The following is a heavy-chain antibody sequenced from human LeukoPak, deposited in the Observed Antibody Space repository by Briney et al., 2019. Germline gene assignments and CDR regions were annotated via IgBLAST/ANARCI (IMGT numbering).Heavy chain of an antibody. CDR1: GGSISSGDYY. CDR2: IYTSGST. D-gene: IGHD3-22*01. J-gene: IGHJ3*02. Sequence: KTSETLSLTCTVSGGSISSGDYYWSWIRQPAGKGLEWIGRIYTSGSTNYNPSLKSRVTISVDTSKNQFSLKLSSVTAADTAVYYCARAPIYNYDSSGYYYLSAFDIWGQGTMVTVSS. CDR3: ARAPIYNYDSSGYYYLSAFDI. V-gene: IGHV4-61*02.